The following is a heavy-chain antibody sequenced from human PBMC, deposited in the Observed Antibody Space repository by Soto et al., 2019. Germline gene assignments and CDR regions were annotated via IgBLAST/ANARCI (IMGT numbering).Heavy chain of an antibody. CDR3: PPIKQLEDAFDI. D-gene: IGHD1-1*01. CDR2: INPNTGGT. CDR1: GYTFTGYH. J-gene: IGHJ3*02. V-gene: IGHV1-2*02. Sequence: QVQLVQSGAEVKKPGASVKVSCKASGYTFTGYHMHWVRQAPGQGLEWMGWINPNTGGTNYAQKFQGRVTMTRDTSISTAYMELSRLRSDDTAMYYCPPIKQLEDAFDIWGQGTMVTVSS.